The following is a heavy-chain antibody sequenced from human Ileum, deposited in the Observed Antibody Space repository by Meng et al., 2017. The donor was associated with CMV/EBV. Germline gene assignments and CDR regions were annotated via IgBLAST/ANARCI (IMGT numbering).Heavy chain of an antibody. J-gene: IGHJ3*02. CDR2: MTPNSANT. Sequence: SCRAAGYTSSIYDVNWLRQATGPGREWMVWMTPNSANTGSAQKFQGRVTVTMNLAIAYMELSRQPSEDTAVYYCASSLGPSSNAFDIWGQGTMVTVSS. V-gene: IGHV1-8*03. CDR3: ASSLGPSSNAFDI. CDR1: GYTSSIYD. D-gene: IGHD7-27*01.